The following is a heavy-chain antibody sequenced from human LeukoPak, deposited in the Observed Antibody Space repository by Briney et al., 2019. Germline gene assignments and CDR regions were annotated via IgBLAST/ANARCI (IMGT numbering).Heavy chain of an antibody. CDR1: GFTFSSYG. CDR2: ISHDGSKK. CDR3: AKDPYSGSFEYFQH. J-gene: IGHJ1*01. V-gene: IGHV3-30*18. D-gene: IGHD1-26*01. Sequence: GGSLRLSCAASGFTFSSYGMHWVRQAPGKGLGWVAVISHDGSKKYYADSVKGRFTISRDNSKNTLYLQMNSLRDEDTAVYYCAKDPYSGSFEYFQHWGQGTPVTVSS.